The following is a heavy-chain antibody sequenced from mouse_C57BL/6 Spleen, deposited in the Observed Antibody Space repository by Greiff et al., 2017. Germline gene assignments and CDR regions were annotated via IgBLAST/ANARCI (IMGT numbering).Heavy chain of an antibody. CDR3: ARYRHFVEAMDY. CDR2: IRNKANGYTT. V-gene: IGHV7-3*01. CDR1: GFTFTDYY. J-gene: IGHJ4*01. Sequence: EVKLVESGGGLVQPGGSLSLSCAASGFTFTDYYMSWVRQPPGKALEWLGFIRNKANGYTTEYSASVKGRFTISRDNSQSILYLQMNALRAEDSATYYCARYRHFVEAMDYWGQGTSVTVSS.